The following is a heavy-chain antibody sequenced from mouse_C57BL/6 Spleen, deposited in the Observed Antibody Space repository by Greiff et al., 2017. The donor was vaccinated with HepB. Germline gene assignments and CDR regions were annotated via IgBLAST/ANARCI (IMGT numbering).Heavy chain of an antibody. CDR2: IDPSDSYT. J-gene: IGHJ2*01. CDR3: ASYGSSFYYFDY. D-gene: IGHD1-1*01. CDR1: GYTFTSYW. Sequence: QVQLQQPGAELVRPGTSVKLSCKASGYTFTSYWMHWVKQRPGQGLEWIGVIDPSDSYTNYNQKFKGKATLTVDTSSSTAYMQLSSLTSEDSAVYCCASYGSSFYYFDYWGQGTTLTVSS. V-gene: IGHV1-59*01.